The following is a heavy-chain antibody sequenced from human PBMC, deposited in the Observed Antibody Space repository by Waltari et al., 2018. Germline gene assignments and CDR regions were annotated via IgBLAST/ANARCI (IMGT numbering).Heavy chain of an antibody. J-gene: IGHJ6*02. CDR1: GFPVSSNC. V-gene: IGHV3-53*01. CDR3: ARDFTHYAMDV. CDR2: IYSGGNT. Sequence: EVQVVESGGGLIQPGASLRLSCSASGFPVSSNCMNWVRQAPGKGLEWVSVIYSGGNTYYADSVKGRFTVSRDNSKNTVYLQMNTLRAEDTAVYYCARDFTHYAMDVWGQGTTVTVSS.